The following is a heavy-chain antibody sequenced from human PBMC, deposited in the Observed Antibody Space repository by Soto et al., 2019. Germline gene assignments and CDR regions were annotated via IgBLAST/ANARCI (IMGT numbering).Heavy chain of an antibody. V-gene: IGHV6-1*01. J-gene: IGHJ4*02. CDR1: GDSVSSNSAA. CDR3: ARAVADCSGGSCYDYFDY. D-gene: IGHD2-15*01. Sequence: SQTLSLTCAISGDSVSSNSAAWNWIRQSPSRGLEWLGRTYYRSKWYNDYAVSVKGRITINPDTSKNQFSLQLNSVTPEDTAVYYCARAVADCSGGSCYDYFDYWGQGTLVTVSS. CDR2: TYYRSKWYN.